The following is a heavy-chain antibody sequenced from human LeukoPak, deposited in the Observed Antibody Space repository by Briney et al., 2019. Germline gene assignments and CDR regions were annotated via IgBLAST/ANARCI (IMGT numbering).Heavy chain of an antibody. V-gene: IGHV1-18*04. CDR3: ARGLGAVGTLSFFDY. CDR1: GYTFTSYG. D-gene: IGHD6-13*01. J-gene: IGHJ4*02. Sequence: GPVKVSCKASGYTFTSYGFTWGRQAPGQGLEWMGWISAYNGNTDYAQNLRGRVTLTTDTSTSTAYMELRSLGSDDTAVYYCARGLGAVGTLSFFDYWGQGTLVTVSS. CDR2: ISAYNGNT.